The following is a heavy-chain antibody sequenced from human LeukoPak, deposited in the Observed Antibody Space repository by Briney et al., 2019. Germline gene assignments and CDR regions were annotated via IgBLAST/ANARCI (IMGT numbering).Heavy chain of an antibody. J-gene: IGHJ3*02. V-gene: IGHV4-59*01. CDR2: IYYSGST. Sequence: SETLSLTCTVSGGSISSYYWSWIRQPPGKGLEWIGYIYYSGSTNYNPSLKSRVPISVDTSKNQFSLKLSSVTAADTAVYYCAGSGFDRAFDIWGQGTVVTVSS. CDR1: GGSISSYY. D-gene: IGHD3-9*01. CDR3: AGSGFDRAFDI.